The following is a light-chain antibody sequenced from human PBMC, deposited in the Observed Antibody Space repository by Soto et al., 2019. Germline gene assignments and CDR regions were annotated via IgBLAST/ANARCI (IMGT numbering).Light chain of an antibody. CDR1: SSDVGSYNY. V-gene: IGLV2-14*01. CDR3: SSYTTSSTYV. J-gene: IGLJ1*01. CDR2: DVS. Sequence: QSVLTQPASVSGSPGQSITISCTGTSSDVGSYNYVSWYQQHPGKAPKVMIYDVSNRPSGVFYRFSGSKSGNTASLTISGLQAEDEADYYCSSYTTSSTYVFGTGTRSPS.